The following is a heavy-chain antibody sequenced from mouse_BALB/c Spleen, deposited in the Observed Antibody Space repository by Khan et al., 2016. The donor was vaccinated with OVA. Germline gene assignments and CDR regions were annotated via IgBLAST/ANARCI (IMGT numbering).Heavy chain of an antibody. D-gene: IGHD2-14*01. CDR3: VRDGAYHRNDGWFAY. V-gene: IGHV1-4*01. CDR2: INPSNGYT. J-gene: IGHJ3*01. CDR1: GYTFTSYT. Sequence: VQLQESGAELARPGASVKMSCKASGYTFTSYTIHWIKLRPGQGLEWIGYINPSNGYTNYNQKFKDKATLTADKSSTTAYMQLSSLTSDDSAVYYGVRDGAYHRNDGWFAYWGQGTLVTVSA.